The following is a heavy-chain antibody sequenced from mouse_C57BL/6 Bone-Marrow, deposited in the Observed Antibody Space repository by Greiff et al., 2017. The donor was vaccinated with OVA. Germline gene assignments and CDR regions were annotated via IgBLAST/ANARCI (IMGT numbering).Heavy chain of an antibody. V-gene: IGHV1-82*01. CDR2: IYPGDGDT. CDR1: GYAFSSSW. Sequence: VLLQQSGPELVKPGASVKISCKASGYAFSSSWMNWVKQRPGKGLEWIGRIYPGDGDTNYNGKFKGKATLTADKSSSTAYMQLSSLTSEDSAVYFCARAFEAYWGQGTLVTVSA. J-gene: IGHJ3*01. CDR3: ARAFEAY.